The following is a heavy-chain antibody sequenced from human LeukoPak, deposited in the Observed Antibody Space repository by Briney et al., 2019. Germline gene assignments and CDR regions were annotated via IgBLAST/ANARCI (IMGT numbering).Heavy chain of an antibody. V-gene: IGHV3-30*02. CDR2: IRYDGSNK. Sequence: GGSLRLSCAASGFTFSSYGMHWVRQAPGKGLEWVAFIRYDGSNKYYADSVKGRFTISRDNSKNTLYLQMNSLRAEDTAVYYCARDRTLGAWDFDPTLDYWGQGTLVTVSS. D-gene: IGHD1-26*01. CDR3: ARDRTLGAWDFDPTLDY. CDR1: GFTFSSYG. J-gene: IGHJ4*02.